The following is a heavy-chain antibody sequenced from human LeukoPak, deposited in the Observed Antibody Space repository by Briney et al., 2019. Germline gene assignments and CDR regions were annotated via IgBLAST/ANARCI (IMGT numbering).Heavy chain of an antibody. J-gene: IGHJ4*02. CDR2: INWNGGST. D-gene: IGHD6-13*01. CDR1: GFTFGNYG. Sequence: GGSLRLSCAASGFTFGNYGMSWVRQAPGKGLEWVSGINWNGGSTGYADSVEGRFTIFRDNAKNSVYLQMNSLRAEDTAVYYCARRLTGSWHFDCWGQGTLVTVSS. V-gene: IGHV3-20*04. CDR3: ARRLTGSWHFDC.